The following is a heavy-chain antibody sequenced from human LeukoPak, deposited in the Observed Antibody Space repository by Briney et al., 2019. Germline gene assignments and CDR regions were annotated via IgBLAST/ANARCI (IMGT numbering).Heavy chain of an antibody. V-gene: IGHV3-21*01. J-gene: IGHJ4*02. CDR2: ISSSSSYI. Sequence: PGGSLRLSCAASGFTFSSYSMNWVRQAPGKGLEWVSSISSSSSYIYYADSVKGRFTISRDNAKNSLYLQMNSLRAEDTAVYYCATYRGYSYGYDYWGQGTLVTVSS. CDR3: ATYRGYSYGYDY. CDR1: GFTFSSYS. D-gene: IGHD5-18*01.